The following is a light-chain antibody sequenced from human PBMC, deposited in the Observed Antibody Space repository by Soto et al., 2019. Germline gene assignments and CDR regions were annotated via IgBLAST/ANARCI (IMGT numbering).Light chain of an antibody. J-gene: IGKJ1*01. Sequence: LSWSPGERAPLSCRARQSVRSNLAWYQERPCQPPNLLIFGASHRAPDIPDRFSGSGSGTEFTLTISSLQSEDFAVYYCQQYYNWLWTFGQGTKVDIK. CDR2: GAS. CDR3: QQYYNWLWT. CDR1: QSVRSN. V-gene: IGKV3D-15*01.